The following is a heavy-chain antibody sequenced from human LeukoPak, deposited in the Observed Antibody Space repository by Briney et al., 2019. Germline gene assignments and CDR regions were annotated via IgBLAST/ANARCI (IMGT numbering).Heavy chain of an antibody. Sequence: SETLSLTCTVSGGSISNYYWIWIRQPAGKGLEWIGRIYTSGSTNYNPSLKSRVTMSVDTSKNQFSLRLTSVTAADTAVYYCARMGAGRFDIWGQGTLVTVSS. CDR3: ARMGAGRFDI. J-gene: IGHJ4*02. CDR1: GGSISNYY. CDR2: IYTSGST. D-gene: IGHD1-26*01. V-gene: IGHV4-4*07.